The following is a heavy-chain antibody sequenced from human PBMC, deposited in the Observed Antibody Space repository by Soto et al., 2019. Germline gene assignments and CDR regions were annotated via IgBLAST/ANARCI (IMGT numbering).Heavy chain of an antibody. J-gene: IGHJ4*02. CDR3: ARVPTGRYGVWNY. D-gene: IGHD3-16*01. V-gene: IGHV3-74*01. CDR1: GFTFSSYW. CDR2: INPDGTTT. Sequence: EVQLVESGGGLGQPGGSLRLSCAASGFTFSSYWMHWVRQAPGKGLVWVSRINPDGTTTTYADSVKGRFTISRDNAKNTLYLQMNSLRGDDTAVYYCARVPTGRYGVWNYWGQGTLVTVSS.